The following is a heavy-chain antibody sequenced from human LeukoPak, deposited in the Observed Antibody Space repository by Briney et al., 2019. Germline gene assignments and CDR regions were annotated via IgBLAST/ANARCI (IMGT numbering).Heavy chain of an antibody. V-gene: IGHV4-39*01. CDR3: ARYSGGYSRSFDT. CDR2: LYYRGGTS. D-gene: IGHD1-26*01. Sequence: PSETLSLTCSVSGDSISSTTYYWGWIRQPPGKGLEWIGTLYYRGGTSYYNPSLKSRVTISVDTSKNQFSLNLSSVTAADTAVYYCARYSGGYSRSFDTWGQGALVTVSS. J-gene: IGHJ4*02. CDR1: GDSISSTTYY.